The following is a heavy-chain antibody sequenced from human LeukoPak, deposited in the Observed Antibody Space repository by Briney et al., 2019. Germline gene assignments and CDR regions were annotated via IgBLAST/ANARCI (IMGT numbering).Heavy chain of an antibody. CDR3: ARDKRLSDAFDI. CDR2: IYSGGST. D-gene: IGHD4/OR15-4a*01. V-gene: IGHV3-66*02. J-gene: IGHJ3*02. CDR1: GFTVSSNY. Sequence: GGSLRLSCAASGFTVSSNYMSWVRQAPGKGLEWVSVIYSGGSTYYADSEKGRFTISRDNSKNTLYLQMNSLRAEDTAVYYCARDKRLSDAFDIWGQGTMVTVSS.